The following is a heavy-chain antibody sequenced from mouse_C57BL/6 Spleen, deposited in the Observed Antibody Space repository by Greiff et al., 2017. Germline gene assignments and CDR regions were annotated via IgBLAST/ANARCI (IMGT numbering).Heavy chain of an antibody. CDR3: TRGKSNYDYFDY. Sequence: QVQLQQSGAELVRPGASVTLSCKASGYTFTDYEMHWVKQPPVHGLEWIGAIDPETGGTAYNQKFKGKAILTADKSSSTAYMELRSLTSEDSAVYYCTRGKSNYDYFDYWGQGTTLTVSS. D-gene: IGHD2-5*01. CDR1: GYTFTDYE. J-gene: IGHJ2*01. V-gene: IGHV1-15*01. CDR2: IDPETGGT.